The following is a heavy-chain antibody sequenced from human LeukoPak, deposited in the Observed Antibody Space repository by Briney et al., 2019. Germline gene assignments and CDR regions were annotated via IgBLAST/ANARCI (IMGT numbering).Heavy chain of an antibody. Sequence: PGGSLRLSYTASGFTFSSYAMSWVRQAPGKGLEWVSAISGSGGSTYYADSVKGRFTISRDNSKNTLYLQMNSLRAEDTAVYYCAKDGRDYNNAFDIWGQGTMVTVSS. CDR3: AKDGRDYNNAFDI. J-gene: IGHJ3*02. D-gene: IGHD4-11*01. V-gene: IGHV3-23*01. CDR2: ISGSGGST. CDR1: GFTFSSYA.